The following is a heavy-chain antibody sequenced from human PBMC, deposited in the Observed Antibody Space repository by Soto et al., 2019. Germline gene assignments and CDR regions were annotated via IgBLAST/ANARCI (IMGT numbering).Heavy chain of an antibody. CDR2: IYYRGST. D-gene: IGHD6-13*01. Sequence: QVQLQESGPGLVKPSQTLSLTCTVSGGSISSGGYYWSWIRQHAGKGLEWIGYIYYRGSTYYNPSLQIRVTITGDTSKNQFSLKLSSVTAADTAVYYCARGIAAASMYYFDYWGQGTLVTVSS. CDR3: ARGIAAASMYYFDY. J-gene: IGHJ4*02. V-gene: IGHV4-31*03. CDR1: GGSISSGGYY.